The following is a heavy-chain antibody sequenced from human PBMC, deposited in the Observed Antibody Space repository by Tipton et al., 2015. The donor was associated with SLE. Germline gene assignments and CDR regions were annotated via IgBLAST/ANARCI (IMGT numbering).Heavy chain of an antibody. CDR2: IYTTGST. V-gene: IGHV4-61*02. J-gene: IGHJ4*02. Sequence: TLSLTCTVSGGSISSGSYYWSWIRQPAGKGLVWLGRIYTTGSTNYNPSLKRRVTISVDTSKNQFSLKLSSVTAADTAVYYCARDDPLYSYGYEYYFDYWGQGTLVTVSS. D-gene: IGHD5-18*01. CDR1: GGSISSGSYY. CDR3: ARDDPLYSYGYEYYFDY.